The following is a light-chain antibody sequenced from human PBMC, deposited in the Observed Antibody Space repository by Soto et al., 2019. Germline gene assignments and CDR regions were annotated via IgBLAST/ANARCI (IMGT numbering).Light chain of an antibody. CDR3: QKYNSAPRT. V-gene: IGKV1-27*01. CDR1: QGISNH. J-gene: IGKJ1*01. Sequence: DIQMTQSPSSLSASVGDRVTNTCRASQGISNHLAWYQQKPGKVPKLLIYAASTLQSGVPSRFSGSGSGTDFTLTISSLQPEDVATYYCQKYNSAPRTFGQGTKVEIK. CDR2: AAS.